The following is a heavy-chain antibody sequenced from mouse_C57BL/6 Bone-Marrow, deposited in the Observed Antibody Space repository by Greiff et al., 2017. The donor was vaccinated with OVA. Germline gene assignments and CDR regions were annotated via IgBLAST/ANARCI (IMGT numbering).Heavy chain of an antibody. D-gene: IGHD1-1*01. J-gene: IGHJ1*03. V-gene: IGHV1-78*01. CDR1: GYTFTDHT. Sequence: VQLQQSDAELVKPGASVKISCKVSGYTFTDHTIHWMKQRPEQGLEWRGEREPRDGSTKDNEKFKGKATLTADKSSSTAYMQLNSLTSEDSAVYFCARDYGSSHLSYWYFDVWGTGTTVTVAS. CDR2: REPRDGST. CDR3: ARDYGSSHLSYWYFDV.